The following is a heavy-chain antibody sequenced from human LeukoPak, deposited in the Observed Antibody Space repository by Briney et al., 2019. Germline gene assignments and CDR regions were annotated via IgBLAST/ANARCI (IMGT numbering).Heavy chain of an antibody. J-gene: IGHJ4*02. V-gene: IGHV3-30*03. CDR2: ISYDGSNK. D-gene: IGHD6-13*01. CDR1: GFTFTTYG. Sequence: GGSLRLSCAASGFTFTTYGLHWVRQAPGKGLEWVAVISYDGSNKYYADSVKGRFTISRDNSKNTLYLQMNSLRAEDTAVYYCASSLPRYSSSWYLFNYWGQGTLVTVSS. CDR3: ASSLPRYSSSWYLFNY.